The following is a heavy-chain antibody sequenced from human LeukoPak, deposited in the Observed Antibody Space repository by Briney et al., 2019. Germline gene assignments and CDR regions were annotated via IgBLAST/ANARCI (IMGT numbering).Heavy chain of an antibody. D-gene: IGHD2-2*01. V-gene: IGHV4-34*01. CDR1: GGSFSGYY. CDR2: INHSGSN. CDR3: ARRKRSGCSSTSCLLNWFDP. Sequence: PSETLSLTCAVYGGSFSGYYGSGIRQPPGKALEGLGEINHSGSNNYHPSLKGRVTISVDTSKDQFSLELSSVTAADTAVYYCARRKRSGCSSTSCLLNWFDPWGQGTLVTVSS. J-gene: IGHJ5*02.